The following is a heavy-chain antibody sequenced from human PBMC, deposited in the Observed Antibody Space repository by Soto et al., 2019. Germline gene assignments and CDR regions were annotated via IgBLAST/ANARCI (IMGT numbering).Heavy chain of an antibody. V-gene: IGHV3-30*04. Sequence: GGSLRLSCAASGFTFSSYAMHWVRQAPGKGLEWVAVISYDGSNKYYADSVTGRFTISRDNSKNTLYLQMNSLRAEDTAVYYCARDSSSNYYYYYYMDVWGKGTTVTVSS. CDR3: ARDSSSNYYYYYYMDV. CDR1: GFTFSSYA. CDR2: ISYDGSNK. J-gene: IGHJ6*03. D-gene: IGHD6-13*01.